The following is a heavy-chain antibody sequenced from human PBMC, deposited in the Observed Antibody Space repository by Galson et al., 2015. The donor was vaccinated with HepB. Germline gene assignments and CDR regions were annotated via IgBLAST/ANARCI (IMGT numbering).Heavy chain of an antibody. D-gene: IGHD5-18*01. Sequence: SLRLSCAASGFTFSSYAMHWVRQAPGKGLEWVAVISYDGSNKYYADSVKGRFTISRDNSKNTLYLQMNSLRAEDTAVYYCARSYGFNSFDYWGQGTLVTVSS. V-gene: IGHV3-30*04. J-gene: IGHJ4*02. CDR1: GFTFSSYA. CDR3: ARSYGFNSFDY. CDR2: ISYDGSNK.